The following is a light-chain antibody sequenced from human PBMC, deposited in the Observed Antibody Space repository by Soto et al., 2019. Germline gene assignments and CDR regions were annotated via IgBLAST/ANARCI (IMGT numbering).Light chain of an antibody. CDR1: QTINTW. Sequence: IQMSQSPSTLSASVEDRVTITCRASQTINTWLAWYQQKPGKAPRLLIYRASSLENGVPSRFGGRGSGTQFIFTISSRRPDDSATYYCQQYSSDSTFGEGTKVQIK. J-gene: IGKJ1*01. CDR3: QQYSSDST. CDR2: RAS. V-gene: IGKV1-5*03.